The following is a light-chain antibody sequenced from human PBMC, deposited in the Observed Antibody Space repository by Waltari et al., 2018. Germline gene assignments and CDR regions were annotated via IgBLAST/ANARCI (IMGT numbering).Light chain of an antibody. V-gene: IGKV2-30*02. CDR3: MQGTHGPPIT. CDR1: QSLVHSDGNTY. CDR2: KVS. Sequence: DVVMTQSPLSLPVTLGQPASISCRSSQSLVHSDGNTYLNWLVQRPGHSPRRLIYKVSRRDAGVPDRVSGSGSGTDFTLKISAVEAEDVGIYDRMQGTHGPPITFGQGTRLEIK. J-gene: IGKJ5*01.